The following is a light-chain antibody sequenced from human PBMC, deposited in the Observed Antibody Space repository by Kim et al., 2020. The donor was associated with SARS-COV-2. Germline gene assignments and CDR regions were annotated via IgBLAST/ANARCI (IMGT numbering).Light chain of an antibody. CDR2: KNH. Sequence: QSVLSQAPSASGTPGQRVTISCSGSSSNIGNNFVYWYQQIPGTAPKVLIYKNHRRPSGVPDRFSGSKSGTSASLAISGPRSEDEGDYYCASWDDSLSGFVVFGGGTQLTIL. J-gene: IGLJ2*01. CDR3: ASWDDSLSGFVV. V-gene: IGLV1-47*01. CDR1: SSNIGNNF.